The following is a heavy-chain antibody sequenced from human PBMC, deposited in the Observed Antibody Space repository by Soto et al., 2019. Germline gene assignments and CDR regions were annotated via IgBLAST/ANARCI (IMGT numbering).Heavy chain of an antibody. CDR2: MSAYEGNT. CDR3: ARVSGRDDWLGFQSSNFDY. D-gene: IGHD3-9*01. V-gene: IGHV1-18*01. J-gene: IGHJ4*02. Sequence: VQLVQSGGEVKKPGASVKVSCKASGYIFTNYGISWVRQAPGQGLEWMGWMSAYEGNTNYAQKVQGRVTMTTDTSTSTAYMELRSLRPDDTAVYYCARVSGRDDWLGFQSSNFDYWGQGTLVTVSS. CDR1: GYIFTNYG.